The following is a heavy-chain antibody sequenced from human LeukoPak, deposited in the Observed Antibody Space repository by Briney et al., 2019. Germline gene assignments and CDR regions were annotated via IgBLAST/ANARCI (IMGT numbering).Heavy chain of an antibody. CDR3: ARVGIAAADRPFDY. D-gene: IGHD6-13*01. CDR2: IIPIFGTA. V-gene: IGHV1-69*05. Sequence: SVKVSCKASGGTFSSYAISWVRQAPGQGLKWMGGIIPIFGTANYAQKFQGRVTITTDESTSTVYMELSSLRSEDTAVYYCARVGIAAADRPFDYWGQGTLVTVSS. CDR1: GGTFSSYA. J-gene: IGHJ4*02.